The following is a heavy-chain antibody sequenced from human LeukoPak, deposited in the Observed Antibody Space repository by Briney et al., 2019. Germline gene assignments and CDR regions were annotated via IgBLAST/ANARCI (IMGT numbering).Heavy chain of an antibody. D-gene: IGHD3-10*01. Sequence: ASVKVSCKASGYTFTGYYMHWVRQAPGQGLEWMGWINPNSGGTNYAQKFQGRVTMTRDTSISTAYMELSRLRSDDTAVYYCAMDPGSGVRGWFDPWGQGTLVTVSS. CDR3: AMDPGSGVRGWFDP. CDR2: INPNSGGT. V-gene: IGHV1-2*02. CDR1: GYTFTGYY. J-gene: IGHJ5*02.